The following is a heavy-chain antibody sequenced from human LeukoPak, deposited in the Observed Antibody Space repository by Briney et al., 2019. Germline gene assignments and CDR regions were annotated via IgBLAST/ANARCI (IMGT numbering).Heavy chain of an antibody. D-gene: IGHD6-13*01. CDR3: AKPRAAVGGGAFDI. CDR2: ITDSGGST. Sequence: HSGGSLRLSCAASGFTFSSYAMSWVRQAPGKGLEWVSAITDSGGSTFYADSVKGRFTISRDNSKNTLYLQMNSLRAEDTAVYYCAKPRAAVGGGAFDIWGQGTMVTVSS. J-gene: IGHJ3*02. CDR1: GFTFSSYA. V-gene: IGHV3-23*01.